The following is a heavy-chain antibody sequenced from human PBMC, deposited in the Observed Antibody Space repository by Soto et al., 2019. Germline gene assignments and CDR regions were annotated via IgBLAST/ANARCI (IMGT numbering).Heavy chain of an antibody. V-gene: IGHV4-4*02. Sequence: QVQLQESGPGLVKPSGTLSLTCSVSGDSISSGNWWTWVRQPPGKGLEWIGEIYHSGSTNYSPSLKSRVTSSVDKSKNQFSLNLTSVTAADTAVYYCAREPNYGGNAGYFDSWGQGTLVTVSP. J-gene: IGHJ4*02. D-gene: IGHD4-17*01. CDR2: IYHSGST. CDR1: GDSISSGNW. CDR3: AREPNYGGNAGYFDS.